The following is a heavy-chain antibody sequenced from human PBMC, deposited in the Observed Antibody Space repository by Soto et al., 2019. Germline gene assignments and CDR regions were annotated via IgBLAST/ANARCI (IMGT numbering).Heavy chain of an antibody. CDR3: AREGGYDFWSGYYSLYAFDI. Sequence: ASVNVSRKASGYTFTGYYMHWVRQAPGQGLEWMGWINPNSGGTNYAQKFQGRVTMTRDTSISTAYMELSRLRSDDTAVYYCAREGGYDFWSGYYSLYAFDIWGQGTMVTVSS. CDR1: GYTFTGYY. J-gene: IGHJ3*02. D-gene: IGHD3-3*01. CDR2: INPNSGGT. V-gene: IGHV1-2*02.